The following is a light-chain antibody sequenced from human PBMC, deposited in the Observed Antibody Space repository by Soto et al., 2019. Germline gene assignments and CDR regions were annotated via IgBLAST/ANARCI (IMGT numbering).Light chain of an antibody. CDR1: QSVSSSY. CDR3: QHYVTSPKT. CDR2: GAS. V-gene: IGKV3-20*01. Sequence: EIVLTQSPGTLSLSPGERATLSCRASQSVSSSYLAWYQQKPGQAPRLLIYGASSRATGIPDRFSGSGSGTDFTLTISRLEPEDFAVYYCQHYVTSPKTFGQGTKVDI. J-gene: IGKJ1*01.